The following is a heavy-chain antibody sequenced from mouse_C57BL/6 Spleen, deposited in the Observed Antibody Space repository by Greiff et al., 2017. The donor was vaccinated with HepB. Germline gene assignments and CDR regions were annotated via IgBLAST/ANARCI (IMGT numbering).Heavy chain of an antibody. CDR3: ARSGYGTGVYYYAMDD. CDR2: IDPSDSYT. CDR1: GYTFTSYW. V-gene: IGHV1-50*01. Sequence: QVQLQQPGAELVKPGASVKLSCKASGYTFTSYWMQWVKQRPGQGLEWIGEIDPSDSYTNYNQKFKGKATLTVDTSSSTAYMQLSSLTSEDSAVYYCARSGYGTGVYYYAMDDWGQRTSVTASS. J-gene: IGHJ4*01. D-gene: IGHD1-1*02.